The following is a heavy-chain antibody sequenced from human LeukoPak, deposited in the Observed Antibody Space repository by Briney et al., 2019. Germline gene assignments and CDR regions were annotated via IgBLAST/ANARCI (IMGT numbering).Heavy chain of an antibody. J-gene: IGHJ4*02. CDR2: IYYSGST. CDR1: GGSISSYY. V-gene: IGHV4-59*12. Sequence: SETLSLTCTVSGGSISSYYWSWIRQPPGKGLEWIGYIYYSGSTNYNPSLKSRVTISVDRSKNQFSLKLSSVTAADTAVYYCARVGSSSLVYWGQGTLVTVSS. D-gene: IGHD6-6*01. CDR3: ARVGSSSLVY.